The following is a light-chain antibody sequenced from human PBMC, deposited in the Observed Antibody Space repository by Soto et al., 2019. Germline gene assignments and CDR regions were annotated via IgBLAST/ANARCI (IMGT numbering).Light chain of an antibody. J-gene: IGKJ1*01. CDR3: QHFNNWPRT. Sequence: EIAMTQSPATLSVSPGDRATLSCRASQSVSSKLGWYQQQPGQAPRLLIYDASTRATGIPARFSASGFGTDFISTIISLHSKVFALYYCQHFNNWPRTFGQGTKVKTK. V-gene: IGKV3-15*01. CDR2: DAS. CDR1: QSVSSK.